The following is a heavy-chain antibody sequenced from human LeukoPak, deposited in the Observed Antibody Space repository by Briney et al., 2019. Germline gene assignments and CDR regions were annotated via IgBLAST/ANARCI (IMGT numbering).Heavy chain of an antibody. CDR3: AAGSGSYYSVPFPFDY. CDR2: VNPSSGST. Sequence: ASVKVSCKASGYTFTSYFMHWVRQAPGQGLEWMGVVNPSSGSTTYSQKFQGRVTMTRDTSTSTVYMDLGSLRSDDTAVYYCAAGSGSYYSVPFPFDYWGQGTLVTVSS. V-gene: IGHV1-46*01. CDR1: GYTFTSYF. D-gene: IGHD3-10*01. J-gene: IGHJ4*02.